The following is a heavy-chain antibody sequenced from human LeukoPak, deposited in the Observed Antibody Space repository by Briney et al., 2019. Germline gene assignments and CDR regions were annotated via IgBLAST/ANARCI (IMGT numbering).Heavy chain of an antibody. Sequence: GGSLRLSCAASGFIVSSNYMSWVRQAPGKGLERVSVIYSGGSTYYADSVEGRFTISRDSSKNTLYLQLNSLRAEDTAVYHCARGVTSGYYYPHFDHWGQGTLVTVSS. CDR3: ARGVTSGYYYPHFDH. J-gene: IGHJ4*02. D-gene: IGHD3-22*01. CDR1: GFIVSSNY. CDR2: IYSGGST. V-gene: IGHV3-53*01.